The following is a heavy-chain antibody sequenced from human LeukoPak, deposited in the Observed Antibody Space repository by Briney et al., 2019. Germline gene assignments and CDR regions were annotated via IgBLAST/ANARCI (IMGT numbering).Heavy chain of an antibody. CDR3: TKPRGGYYFDY. J-gene: IGHJ4*02. Sequence: GGSLRLSCAASGFSFSTYTMNWVRQAPGKGLEWVSSISGSGGSTYYADSVKGRFTISRDNSKNTLYLQMNSLRAEDTAVYYCTKPRGGYYFDYWGQGTLVTVSS. V-gene: IGHV3-23*01. CDR1: GFSFSTYT. D-gene: IGHD3-16*01. CDR2: ISGSGGST.